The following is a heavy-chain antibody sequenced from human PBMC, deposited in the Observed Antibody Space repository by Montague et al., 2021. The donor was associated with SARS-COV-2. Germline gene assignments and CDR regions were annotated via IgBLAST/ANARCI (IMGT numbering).Heavy chain of an antibody. D-gene: IGHD3-22*01. CDR2: IFHSGRT. Sequence: SETLSLTCTVSGGSIDSFYWSWIRRPPGKGLEWIGCIFHSGRTYYNPSLKSRVSMSVDTSKNQVSLRLSSLTAADTAVYYCARGGYYDSTGYYSDYYYNMDVWGQGTTVTVSS. CDR1: GGSIDSFY. CDR3: ARGGYYDSTGYYSDYYYNMDV. V-gene: IGHV4-59*01. J-gene: IGHJ6*02.